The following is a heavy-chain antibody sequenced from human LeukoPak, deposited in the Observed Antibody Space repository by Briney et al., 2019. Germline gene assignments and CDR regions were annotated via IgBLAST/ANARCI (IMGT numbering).Heavy chain of an antibody. V-gene: IGHV3-21*01. CDR2: IDTSGRDT. CDR1: GFTFSGNS. CDR3: ARELVARQDLDY. Sequence: TGGSLRLSCVASGFTFSGNSMNWFRQPPEKGLEWVSSIDTSGRDTYYAGSVKGRFTISRDNAKNSLYLQMNSLRAEDTAVYYCARELVARQDLDYWGQGTLVTVSS. D-gene: IGHD6-6*01. J-gene: IGHJ4*02.